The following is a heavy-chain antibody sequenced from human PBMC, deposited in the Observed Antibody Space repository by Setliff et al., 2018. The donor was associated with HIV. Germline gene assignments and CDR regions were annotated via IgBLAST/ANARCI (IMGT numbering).Heavy chain of an antibody. Sequence: PGGSLRLSCAAAGFTFSKAWMSWFRQTPGKGLEWVGRIKSRTVTETTDVAAPVKGRFTISRDDSENTLFLQMNSLKIEDTAIYYCTTEAYCSSNSCPSAFDLWGQGTLVTVSS. J-gene: IGHJ4*02. V-gene: IGHV3-15*01. CDR2: IKSRTVTETT. CDR3: TTEAYCSSNSCPSAFDL. D-gene: IGHD2-2*01. CDR1: GFTFSKAW.